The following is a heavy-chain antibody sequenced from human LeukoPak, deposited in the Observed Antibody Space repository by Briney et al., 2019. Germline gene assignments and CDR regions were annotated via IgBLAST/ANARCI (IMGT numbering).Heavy chain of an antibody. V-gene: IGHV1-2*02. CDR3: ARYRCETTSGCEDTDAFDT. CDR1: GYAFTDHY. CDR2: ISPNSGGT. Sequence: ASVKVSCKASGYAFTDHYMHWVRQAPGQGLEWMGWISPNSGGTNYAQKFQGRVTMTRDTSISTAYMELSRLRSDDTAVYYCARYRCETTSGCEDTDAFDTWGQGTMVTVSS. J-gene: IGHJ3*02. D-gene: IGHD2/OR15-2a*01.